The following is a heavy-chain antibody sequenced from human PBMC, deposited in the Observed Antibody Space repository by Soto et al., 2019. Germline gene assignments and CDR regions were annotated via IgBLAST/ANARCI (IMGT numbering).Heavy chain of an antibody. D-gene: IGHD2-15*01. CDR2: ISGSGIST. CDR1: GFTFSTYP. Sequence: AGGSLSLSCAASGFTFSTYPMNWVRQAPGKGLEWVSGISGSGISTYYADSVKGRFTISRDNSKNSVFLQMNSLRAEDTDVYYCAKDRMNHNSVWDPFVIWGQGTMVAVSS. V-gene: IGHV3-23*01. J-gene: IGHJ3*02. CDR3: AKDRMNHNSVWDPFVI.